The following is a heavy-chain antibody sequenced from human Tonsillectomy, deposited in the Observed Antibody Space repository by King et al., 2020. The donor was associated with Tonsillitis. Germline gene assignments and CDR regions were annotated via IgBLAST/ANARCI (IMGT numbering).Heavy chain of an antibody. V-gene: IGHV3-30*02. J-gene: IGHJ6*02. CDR2: IRYDGSNK. CDR3: AKELDYSDYDCSDYDYYYYGLDV. Sequence: VQLVESGGGVVQPGGSLSLSCAASGFTFSTYGMHWVRQAPGKGLEWVAFIRYDGSNKYYADSVKGRFTISRDNSKNTLSLQMNTLRAEDTAVYYCAKELDYSDYDCSDYDYYYYGLDVWGQGTTVTVSS. D-gene: IGHD4-11*01. CDR1: GFTFSTYG.